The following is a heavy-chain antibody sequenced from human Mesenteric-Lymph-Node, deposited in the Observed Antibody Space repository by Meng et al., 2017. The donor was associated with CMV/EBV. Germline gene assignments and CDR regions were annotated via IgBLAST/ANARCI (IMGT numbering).Heavy chain of an antibody. D-gene: IGHD4-23*01. V-gene: IGHV4-34*01. Sequence: MQRWGAGLLKPSEILFLSGAVYGGSFHGCYWSWIRPPPGKGLEWIGEINHSGSTNYNPSLKSRVTISVDTSKNQFSLKLSSVTAADTAVYYCARHQRWLKSEGGFNYWGQGTLVTVSS. CDR3: ARHQRWLKSEGGFNY. CDR2: INHSGST. CDR1: GGSFHGCY. J-gene: IGHJ4*02.